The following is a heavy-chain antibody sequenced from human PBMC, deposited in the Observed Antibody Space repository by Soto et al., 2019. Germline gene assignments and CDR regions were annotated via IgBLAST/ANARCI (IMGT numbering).Heavy chain of an antibody. D-gene: IGHD6-19*01. V-gene: IGHV1-3*01. J-gene: IGHJ4*02. Sequence: ASVKVSCKASGYTFTSCAMHWVRQAPGQRLEWMGWINAGNGNTKYSQKFQGRVTITRDTSASTAYMELSSLRSEDTAVYYCARSRARYSSGWYPGYWGQGTLVTVSS. CDR1: GYTFTSCA. CDR3: ARSRARYSSGWYPGY. CDR2: INAGNGNT.